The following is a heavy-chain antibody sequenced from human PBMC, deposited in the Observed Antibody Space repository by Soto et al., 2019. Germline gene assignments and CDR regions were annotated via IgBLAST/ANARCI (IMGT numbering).Heavy chain of an antibody. J-gene: IGHJ4*02. CDR2: IIPIFGTA. V-gene: IGHV1-69*13. CDR3: ARSKGSGSYYNGFDY. D-gene: IGHD3-10*01. CDR1: VGTFSSYA. Sequence: VKVSCKASVGTFSSYAISWVRQAPGQGLEWMGGIIPIFGTANYAQKFQGRVTITADESTSTSYMELSSLRSEDTAVYYCARSKGSGSYYNGFDYWGQGTLVTVSS.